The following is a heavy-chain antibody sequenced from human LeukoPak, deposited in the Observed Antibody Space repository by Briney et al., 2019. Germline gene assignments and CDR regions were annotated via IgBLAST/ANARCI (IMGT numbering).Heavy chain of an antibody. D-gene: IGHD1-7*01. V-gene: IGHV3-23*01. J-gene: IGHJ4*02. CDR2: ISGSGGST. CDR1: GFTFSSYA. Sequence: PGGSLRLSCAASGFTFSSYAMSWVRQAPGKGLEWVSAISGSGGSTYYADSVKGRFTISRDNSKNTLYLQMNSLRAEDTAVYYCARYRYNWNLIPYYFDYWGQGTLVTASS. CDR3: ARYRYNWNLIPYYFDY.